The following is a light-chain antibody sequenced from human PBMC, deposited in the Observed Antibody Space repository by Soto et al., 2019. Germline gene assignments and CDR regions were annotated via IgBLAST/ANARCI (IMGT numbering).Light chain of an antibody. CDR2: AAS. Sequence: DIQMTQSPSSLSASIGDGVTITCRASQSINTYLNWYQQKPGKAPKLLISAASNLQTGVPSRFSGSGSGTDFTLTISSLQPEDFAIYYCKQSFSTLLITFGQGTRLEIK. V-gene: IGKV1-39*01. CDR3: KQSFSTLLIT. J-gene: IGKJ5*01. CDR1: QSINTY.